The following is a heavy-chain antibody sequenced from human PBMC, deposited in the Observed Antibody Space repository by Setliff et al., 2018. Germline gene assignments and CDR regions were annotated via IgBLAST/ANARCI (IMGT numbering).Heavy chain of an antibody. CDR2: IHTSGST. CDR3: ARHKVIKKEFIRLTWFDP. V-gene: IGHV4-59*08. Sequence: SETLSLTCTVSGGSISSYYWSWIRQPPGKGLEWIGYIHTSGSTNYNPSLKSRVTISIDTSKNQFSLKLSSVTAADTAVYYCARHKVIKKEFIRLTWFDPWGQGTPVTVSS. CDR1: GGSISSYY. J-gene: IGHJ5*02. D-gene: IGHD3-10*01.